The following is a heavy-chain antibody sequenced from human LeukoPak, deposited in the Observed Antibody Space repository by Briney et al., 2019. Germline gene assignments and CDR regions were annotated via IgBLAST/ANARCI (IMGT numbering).Heavy chain of an antibody. CDR2: ISSSSSTI. CDR1: GFTFSSYS. D-gene: IGHD3-3*01. Sequence: GGSLRLSCAASGFTFSSYSMNWVRQAPGKGLEWVSYISSSSSTIYYADSVKGRFTISRDNAKNSLYLQMNSLRAEDTAVYYCAKAPTYDFWSGQNWFDRWGQGTLVTVSS. J-gene: IGHJ5*02. V-gene: IGHV3-48*04. CDR3: AKAPTYDFWSGQNWFDR.